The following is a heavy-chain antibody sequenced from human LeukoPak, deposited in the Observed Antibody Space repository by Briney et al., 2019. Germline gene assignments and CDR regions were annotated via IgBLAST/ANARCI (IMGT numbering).Heavy chain of an antibody. D-gene: IGHD6-6*01. J-gene: IGHJ4*02. Sequence: SVKVSCKASGGTFSSYAISWVRQAPGQGLEWMGGIIPIFGTANYAQEFQGRVTITTDESTSTAYMELSSLRSEDTAVYYCARTSSSSGLGYYFDYWGQGTLVTVSS. CDR1: GGTFSSYA. CDR2: IIPIFGTA. V-gene: IGHV1-69*05. CDR3: ARTSSSSGLGYYFDY.